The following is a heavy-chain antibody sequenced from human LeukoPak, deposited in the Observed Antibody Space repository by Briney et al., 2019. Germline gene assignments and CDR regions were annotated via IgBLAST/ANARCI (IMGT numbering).Heavy chain of an antibody. V-gene: IGHV3-21*01. CDR1: GFTFSNYY. Sequence: PGGSLRLSCAASGFTFSNYYMNWVRQAPGKGLEWVSAISSSSSYIYYADSVKGRFIISGDNAENSLYLQMNGLRAEDTAVYFCARGEEKATITGLDSWGQGTLVTVSS. D-gene: IGHD5-24*01. CDR3: ARGEEKATITGLDS. CDR2: ISSSSSYI. J-gene: IGHJ4*02.